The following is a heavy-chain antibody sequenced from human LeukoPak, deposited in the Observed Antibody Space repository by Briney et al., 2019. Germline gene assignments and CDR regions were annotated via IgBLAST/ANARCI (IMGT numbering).Heavy chain of an antibody. CDR1: DDSISSGYY. Sequence: SETLSLTCTVSDDSISSGYYWGWIRQPPGKGLEWIGSLYHTGSTYYNPSLKSRVTISIDTSKKQFSLRLSSVTAADTAVYYCARDMPPPLRFLEWSILGGAAGTGGWGYYMDVWGKGTTVTVSS. V-gene: IGHV4-38-2*02. CDR3: ARDMPPPLRFLEWSILGGAAGTGGWGYYMDV. CDR2: LYHTGST. J-gene: IGHJ6*03. D-gene: IGHD3-3*01.